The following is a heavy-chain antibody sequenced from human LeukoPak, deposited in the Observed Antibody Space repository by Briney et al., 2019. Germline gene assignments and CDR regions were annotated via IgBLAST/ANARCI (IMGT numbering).Heavy chain of an antibody. V-gene: IGHV1-69*02. CDR2: IIPILGIA. J-gene: IGHJ4*02. Sequence: IIPILGIADYAQKFQGSVTITADKSTSTAYMALSSLRSEDPAVYYCATYYYGSATPFDYWGQGTLVTVSS. D-gene: IGHD3-10*01. CDR3: ATYYYGSATPFDY.